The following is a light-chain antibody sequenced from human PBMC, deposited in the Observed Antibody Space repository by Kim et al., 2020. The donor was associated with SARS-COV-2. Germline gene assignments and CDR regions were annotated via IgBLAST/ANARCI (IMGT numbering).Light chain of an antibody. V-gene: IGLV2-8*01. J-gene: IGLJ1*01. Sequence: GPPVTFSCTGTRTDVGGYNSVSWYQQHPGKAPKLMISDVHKRPSGVPDRFSGSKSGNTASLTVSGLQPEDEADYYCSSYAGSNIYVFGTGTKVTVL. CDR3: SSYAGSNIYV. CDR1: RTDVGGYNS. CDR2: DVH.